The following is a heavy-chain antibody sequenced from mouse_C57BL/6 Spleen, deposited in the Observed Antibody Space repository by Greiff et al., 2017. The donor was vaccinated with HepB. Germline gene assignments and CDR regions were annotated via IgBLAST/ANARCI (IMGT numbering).Heavy chain of an antibody. J-gene: IGHJ4*01. CDR1: GYTFTDYE. D-gene: IGHD2-4*01. CDR2: IDPETGGT. V-gene: IGHV1-15*01. CDR3: TRCDDYDEGYYAMDY. Sequence: QVQLQQSGAELVRPGASVTLSCKASGYTFTDYEMHWVKQTPVHGLEWIGAIDPETGGTAYNQKFKGKAILTADKSSSTAYMELRSLTSEDSAVYYCTRCDDYDEGYYAMDYWGQGTSVTVSS.